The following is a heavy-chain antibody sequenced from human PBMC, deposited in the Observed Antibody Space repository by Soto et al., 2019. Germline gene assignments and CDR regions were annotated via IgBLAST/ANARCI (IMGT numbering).Heavy chain of an antibody. J-gene: IGHJ5*02. CDR1: GYTFTSYA. Sequence: ASVKVSCKASGYTFTSYAMHWVRQAPGQRLEWMGWINAGNGNTKYSQKFQGRVTITRDTSASTAYMELSSLRSEDTAVYYCARGFSSGWYVGWFDPRGQGTLVTVSS. V-gene: IGHV1-3*01. D-gene: IGHD6-19*01. CDR2: INAGNGNT. CDR3: ARGFSSGWYVGWFDP.